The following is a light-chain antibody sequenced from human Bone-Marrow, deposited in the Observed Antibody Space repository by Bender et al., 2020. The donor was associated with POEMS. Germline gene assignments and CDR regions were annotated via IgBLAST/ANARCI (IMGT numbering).Light chain of an antibody. CDR3: QSADSSGTYEV. J-gene: IGLJ3*02. V-gene: IGLV2-23*01. CDR1: SSDVGSYNL. Sequence: QSALTQPASVSGSPGQSITISCTGTSSDVGSYNLVSWYQQHPGKAPKLMIHEGSKRPSGVSNRFSGSQSGNTASLTISGLQAEDEADYYCQSADSSGTYEVFGGGTKLTVL. CDR2: EGS.